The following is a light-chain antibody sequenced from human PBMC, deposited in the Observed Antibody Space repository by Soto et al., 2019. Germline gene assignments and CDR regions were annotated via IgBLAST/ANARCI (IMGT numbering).Light chain of an antibody. Sequence: DIQMTQSPSSLSASVGDRVTITCRASQNVDNCVSWYQQTPGKAPKLLIYASSTLQSGVPSRFSGSGSGTDFTLTISGLQRGDLATYYCLHPHSAPATFGQGTRVEIK. J-gene: IGKJ1*01. CDR2: ASS. CDR1: QNVDNC. V-gene: IGKV1-39*01. CDR3: LHPHSAPAT.